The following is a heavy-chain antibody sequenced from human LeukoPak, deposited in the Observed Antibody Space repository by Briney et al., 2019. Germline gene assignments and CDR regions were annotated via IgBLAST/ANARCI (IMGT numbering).Heavy chain of an antibody. CDR1: GFIFRNYA. CDR3: ARYSGSYYYPPAWDL. Sequence: GGSLRLSCVASGFIFRNYAMSWVRQAPGEGLEWVSGISDNGGGTYYADSVKGRFTISRDNSKNMLYLQMNSLRAEDTAVYYCARYSGSYYYPPAWDLWGQGTLVTVSS. CDR2: ISDNGGGT. D-gene: IGHD1-26*01. V-gene: IGHV3-23*01. J-gene: IGHJ4*02.